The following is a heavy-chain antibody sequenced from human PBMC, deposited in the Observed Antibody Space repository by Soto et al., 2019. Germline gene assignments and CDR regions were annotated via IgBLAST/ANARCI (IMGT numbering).Heavy chain of an antibody. D-gene: IGHD3-3*01. V-gene: IGHV3-13*01. Sequence: EVQLVESGGGLVQPGGSLRLSCAASGFTFSNNDMNWVRQATGTGLEWVSGIGTAGDTYYADSVKGRFTISREIAKKSLFLQMGSRRAGNAAVYYCAREVEWSIKGFDCWGQGTLVTVS. CDR2: IGTAGDT. CDR3: AREVEWSIKGFDC. CDR1: GFTFSNND. J-gene: IGHJ4*02.